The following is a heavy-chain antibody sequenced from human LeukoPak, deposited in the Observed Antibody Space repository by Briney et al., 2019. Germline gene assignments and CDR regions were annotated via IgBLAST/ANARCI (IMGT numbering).Heavy chain of an antibody. Sequence: ASVKVSCKASGYTFTSYVMNWVRQAPGQGLGWMGWINTNTGNPTYAQGFTGRFVFSLDTSVSTAYLQISSLKAEDTAVYYCAREVGSYYGYGTYAFDIWGQGTMVTVSS. CDR1: GYTFTSYV. D-gene: IGHD1-26*01. J-gene: IGHJ3*02. CDR2: INTNTGNP. CDR3: AREVGSYYGYGTYAFDI. V-gene: IGHV7-4-1*02.